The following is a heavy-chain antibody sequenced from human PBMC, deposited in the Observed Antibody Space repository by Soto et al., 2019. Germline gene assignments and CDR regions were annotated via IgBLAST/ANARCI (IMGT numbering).Heavy chain of an antibody. CDR3: ARTGRTGTTWAPGDFDY. D-gene: IGHD1-1*01. V-gene: IGHV4-31*03. CDR2: ISYSGST. J-gene: IGHJ4*02. Sequence: SLTCTVSGGSLSSGGYYWSRIRQHPGKGLGWVGYISYSGSTYYNPSLKSRVTISVDTSKNQFYRKLSAVTAADTAVYYCARTGRTGTTWAPGDFDYWCQGPLVT. CDR1: GGSLSSGGYY.